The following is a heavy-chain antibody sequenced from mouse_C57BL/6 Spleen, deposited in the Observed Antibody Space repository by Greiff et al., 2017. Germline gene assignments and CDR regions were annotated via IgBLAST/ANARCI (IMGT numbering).Heavy chain of an antibody. CDR1: GYTFTDYN. CDR3: ARSGAQAPYYAMDY. CDR2: INPNNGGT. Sequence: VQLQQSGPELVKPGASVKIPCKASGYTFTDYNMDWVKQSHGKSLEWIGDINPNNGGTIYNQKFKGKATLTVDKSSSTAYMELRSLTSEDTAVYYCARSGAQAPYYAMDYWGQGTSVTVSS. J-gene: IGHJ4*01. D-gene: IGHD3-2*02. V-gene: IGHV1-18*01.